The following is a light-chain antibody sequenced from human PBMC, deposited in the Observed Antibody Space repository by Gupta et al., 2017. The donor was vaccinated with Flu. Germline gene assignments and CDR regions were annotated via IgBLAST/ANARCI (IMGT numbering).Light chain of an antibody. CDR2: GNN. V-gene: IGLV1-40*01. CDR3: QSFASSPSVNWV. J-gene: IGLJ3*02. CDR1: SSNIGAGYD. Sequence: QSVLTQPPSVSGAPGQRVTISCPGSSSNIGAGYDVHWYQQLPGTAPKLLIYGNNNRPSGVPDRFSGSGSGTSASLAITGLQAEDEADYYCQSFASSPSVNWVFGGGTKLTVL.